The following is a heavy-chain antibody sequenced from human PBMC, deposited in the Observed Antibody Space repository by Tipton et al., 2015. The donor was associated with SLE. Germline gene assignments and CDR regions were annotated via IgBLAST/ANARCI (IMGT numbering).Heavy chain of an antibody. CDR1: GFMFKTYW. Sequence: SLRLSCAASGFMFKTYWMSWVRQAPGKGLEWVANIKEDGSEEHYLDSAKGRFTISRDNAKNSLYLQMDSLRAEDTAVYYCASNYLPRYSYGYRLGYWGQGTLVTVSS. CDR3: ASNYLPRYSYGYRLGY. J-gene: IGHJ4*02. CDR2: IKEDGSEE. V-gene: IGHV3-7*01. D-gene: IGHD5-18*01.